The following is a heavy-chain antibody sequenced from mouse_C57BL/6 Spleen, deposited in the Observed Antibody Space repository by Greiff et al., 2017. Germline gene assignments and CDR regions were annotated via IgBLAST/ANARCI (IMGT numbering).Heavy chain of an antibody. CDR1: GYTFTSYW. D-gene: IGHD5-1-1*01. J-gene: IGHJ3*01. Sequence: QVQLQQPGAELVMPGASVKLSCKASGYTFTSYWMHWVKQRPGQGLEWIGEIDPSDSYTNYNQKFKGKSTLTVDKSSSTAYMQLSSLTSEDSAVYYCAPYLRQGAYWGQGTLVTVSA. V-gene: IGHV1-69*01. CDR3: APYLRQGAY. CDR2: IDPSDSYT.